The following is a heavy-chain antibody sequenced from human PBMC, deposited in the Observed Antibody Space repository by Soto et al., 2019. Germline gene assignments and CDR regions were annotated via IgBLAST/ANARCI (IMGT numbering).Heavy chain of an antibody. CDR2: VFPGDSET. D-gene: IGHD3-16*01. V-gene: IGHV5-51*01. CDR1: GYTFTNYW. Sequence: PGESLKISCQASGYTFTNYWVAWVRQMPGKGLEWMGIVFPGDSETRYSPSFQGQVTFSADQSTSTAFLQWNSLRASDTAVYYCVRQLGNSAMLIIYSWGQGTPVTVSS. CDR3: VRQLGNSAMLIIYS. J-gene: IGHJ4*02.